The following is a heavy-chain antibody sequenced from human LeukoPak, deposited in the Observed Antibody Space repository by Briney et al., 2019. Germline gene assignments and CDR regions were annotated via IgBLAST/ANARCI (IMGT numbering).Heavy chain of an antibody. J-gene: IGHJ4*02. CDR1: GFAFSSYA. CDR2: ISGGGGST. CDR3: AKDKRGGPYGVDY. V-gene: IGHV3-23*01. D-gene: IGHD2-8*01. Sequence: SGGSLRLSCAASGFAFSSYAMSWVRQTPGKGLEWVSAISGGGGSTYYADSAKGRFTISRDNSKDTLYLQMNSLRAEDTAVYYCAKDKRGGPYGVDYWGQGTLVTVSS.